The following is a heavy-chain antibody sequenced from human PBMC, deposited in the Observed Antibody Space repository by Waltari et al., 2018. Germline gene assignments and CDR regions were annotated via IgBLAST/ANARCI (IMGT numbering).Heavy chain of an antibody. CDR3: ARKGGRGYTYGPFYYDS. J-gene: IGHJ4*02. D-gene: IGHD5-18*01. V-gene: IGHV3-74*01. CDR2: INSDGSSI. CDR1: GFRFCADW. Sequence: EVQLVEPGGDVFQPGGTRSLSCASSGFRFCADWMHAVRQVPGKGLVWVSRINSDGSSISYSDSVKGRFTISRDNSKNMLYLQLNSLRAEDTAVYYCARKGGRGYTYGPFYYDSWGQGTLVTVSS.